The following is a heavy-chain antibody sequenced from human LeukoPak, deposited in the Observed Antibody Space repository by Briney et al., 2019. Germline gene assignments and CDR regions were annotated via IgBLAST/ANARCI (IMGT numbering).Heavy chain of an antibody. Sequence: ASVKVSCKASGGTFNNYAIYWVRQAPGQGLEWMGGIIPLFGKAKYAQKFQGRVTITADKSTSTAYMELSSLRSEDTAVYYCARASGSLYYYYYMDVWGKGTTVTVSS. V-gene: IGHV1-69*06. D-gene: IGHD3-10*01. CDR3: ARASGSLYYYYYMDV. CDR2: IIPLFGKA. J-gene: IGHJ6*03. CDR1: GGTFNNYA.